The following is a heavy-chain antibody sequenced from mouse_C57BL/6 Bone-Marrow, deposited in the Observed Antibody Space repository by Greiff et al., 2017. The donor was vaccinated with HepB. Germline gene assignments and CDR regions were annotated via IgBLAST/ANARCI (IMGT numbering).Heavy chain of an antibody. CDR2: IYPRSGNT. CDR1: GYTFTSYG. J-gene: IGHJ2*01. Sequence: VQLQQSGAELARPGASVKLSCKASGYTFTSYGISWVKQRTGQGLEWIGEIYPRSGNTYYNEKFKGKATLTAAKSSSTAYMELRSLTSEDSAVYFCAREQVYLYYFDYWGQGTTLTVSS. CDR3: AREQVYLYYFDY. V-gene: IGHV1-81*01. D-gene: IGHD6-2*01.